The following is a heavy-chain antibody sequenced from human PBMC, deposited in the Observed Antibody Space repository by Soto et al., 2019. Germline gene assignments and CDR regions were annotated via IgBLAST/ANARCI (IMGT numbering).Heavy chain of an antibody. CDR3: ARPDKFISKTPGWANRFDY. CDR2: LTSGDTP. Sequence: EVQLLESGGGFVQPGGSLRLFCEASGFTFRNYAMTWVRQAPGKGLEWVSNLTSGDTPHYVDPAKGRFTISRDKYKSPLNLTMNSLRAEDTATYYCARPDKFISKTPGWANRFDYWGQGILVNVSS. V-gene: IGHV3-23*01. J-gene: IGHJ4*02. D-gene: IGHD6-19*01. CDR1: GFTFRNYA.